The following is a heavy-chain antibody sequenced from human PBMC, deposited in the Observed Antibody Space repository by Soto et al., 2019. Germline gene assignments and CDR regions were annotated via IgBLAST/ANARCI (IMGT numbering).Heavy chain of an antibody. D-gene: IGHD2-2*01. V-gene: IGHV4-59*01. CDR3: ARSTTDCSSTSCHLDY. CDR2: IYYSGST. Sequence: SEILSLTCTVSGGSISSYYWSWIRQPPGKGLEWIGYIYYSGSTNYNLSLKSRVTISVDTSKNQFSLKLSSVTAADTVVYYCARSTTDCSSTSCHLDYWGQGTLVPVSS. CDR1: GGSISSYY. J-gene: IGHJ4*02.